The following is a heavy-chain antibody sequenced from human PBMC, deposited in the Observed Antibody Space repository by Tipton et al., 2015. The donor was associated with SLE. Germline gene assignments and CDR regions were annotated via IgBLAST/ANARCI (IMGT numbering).Heavy chain of an antibody. CDR1: VGSIRGYH. Sequence: TLSLTCIVSVGSIRGYHWSWIRQPPGQGLEYIGYIYYSGTTKYNPTLKSRVTISVDMSKNQFSLELNSVTAAATAIYYCVRGGGSGVDWFDPWGQGTLVTVSS. V-gene: IGHV4-59*01. CDR2: IYYSGTT. CDR3: VRGGGSGVDWFDP. D-gene: IGHD3-10*01. J-gene: IGHJ5*02.